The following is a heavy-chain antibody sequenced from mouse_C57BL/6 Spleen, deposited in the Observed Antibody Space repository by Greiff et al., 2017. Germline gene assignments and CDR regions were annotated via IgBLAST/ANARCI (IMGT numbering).Heavy chain of an antibody. V-gene: IGHV1-85*01. CDR3: AREGYYGSSPLRAMDY. Sequence: VQLQQSGPELVKPGASVKLSCKASGYTFTSYDINWVKQRPGQGLEWIGWLYPRAGSITYNEKFTGKATLTVDTSSSTAYMELHRLASEDAAVYFCAREGYYGSSPLRAMDYWGQGTLVTVSS. CDR1: GYTFTSYD. D-gene: IGHD1-1*01. J-gene: IGHJ4*01. CDR2: LYPRAGSI.